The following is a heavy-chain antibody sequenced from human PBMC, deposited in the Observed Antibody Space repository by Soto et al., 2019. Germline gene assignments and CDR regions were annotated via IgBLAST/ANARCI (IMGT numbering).Heavy chain of an antibody. CDR1: GGSISSSSYY. J-gene: IGHJ6*02. Sequence: SETLSLTCTVSGGSISSSSYYWGWIRQPPGKGLEWIGSIYYSGSTYYNPSLKSRVTISVDTSKNQFSLKLSSVTASDSSVYFYAIHYDFWSGYYNLDYFYKMDIWVQETT. CDR3: AIHYDFWSGYYNLDYFYKMDI. D-gene: IGHD3-3*01. CDR2: IYYSGST. V-gene: IGHV4-39*01.